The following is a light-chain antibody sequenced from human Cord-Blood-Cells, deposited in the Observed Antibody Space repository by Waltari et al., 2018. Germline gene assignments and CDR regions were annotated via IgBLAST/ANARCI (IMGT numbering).Light chain of an antibody. Sequence: QSVLTQPPSASGTPGQRVTISCSGSSSNIGSNTVNWYQQLPGTAPKLLIYSNKQRPSGVPDRFSGSKSCTSASLSISGLQSEDEADYYCAAWDDSLNAWVFGGGTKLTVL. CDR1: SSNIGSNT. V-gene: IGLV1-44*01. CDR2: SNK. J-gene: IGLJ3*02. CDR3: AAWDDSLNAWV.